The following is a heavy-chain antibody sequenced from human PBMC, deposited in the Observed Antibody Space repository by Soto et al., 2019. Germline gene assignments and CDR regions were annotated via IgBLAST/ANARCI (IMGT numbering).Heavy chain of an antibody. J-gene: IGHJ4*02. CDR2: ISGSGGST. CDR1: GFTFSSYA. Sequence: PGGSLRLSCAASGFTFSSYAMSWVRQAPGKGLEWVSAISGSGGSTYYADSVKGRFTISRDNSKNTLYLQMNSLRAEDTAVYYCAKDLLLLSRRSLLDYWGQGTLVTVSS. CDR3: AKDLLLLSRRSLLDY. V-gene: IGHV3-23*01. D-gene: IGHD3-10*01.